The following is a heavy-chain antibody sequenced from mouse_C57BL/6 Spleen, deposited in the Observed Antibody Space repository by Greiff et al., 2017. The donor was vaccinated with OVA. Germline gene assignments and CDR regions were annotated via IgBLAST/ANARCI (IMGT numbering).Heavy chain of an antibody. V-gene: IGHV1-81*01. D-gene: IGHD1-1*01. Sequence: VKLQESGAELARPGASVKLSCKASGYTFTSYGISWVKQSTGQGLEWIGEIYPRSGNTYYNEKFKGKATLTADKSSSTAYMELRSLTSEDSAVYFCARSGYYGSSPYYYAMDYWGQGTSVTVSS. J-gene: IGHJ4*01. CDR2: IYPRSGNT. CDR1: GYTFTSYG. CDR3: ARSGYYGSSPYYYAMDY.